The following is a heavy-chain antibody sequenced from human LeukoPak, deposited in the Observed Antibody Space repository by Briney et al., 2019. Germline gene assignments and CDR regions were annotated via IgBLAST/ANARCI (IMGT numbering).Heavy chain of an antibody. Sequence: SETLSLTCTVSGGSISSSNYYWGWIRQPPGKGLEWIGNVYYSGSTFYNPSLKSRVTISVDTSKNQFSLKLGSVTAADTAVYYCATSYGGHGNVFDYWGQGTLVTVSS. CDR3: ATSYGGHGNVFDY. D-gene: IGHD4-23*01. CDR2: VYYSGST. J-gene: IGHJ4*02. CDR1: GGSISSSNYY. V-gene: IGHV4-39*01.